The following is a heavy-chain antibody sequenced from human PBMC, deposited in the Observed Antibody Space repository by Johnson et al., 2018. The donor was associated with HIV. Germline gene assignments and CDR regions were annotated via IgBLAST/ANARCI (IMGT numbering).Heavy chain of an antibody. CDR1: GFIFDDYY. CDR3: ARAPWAGYSYGLLD. V-gene: IGHV3-20*04. J-gene: IGHJ3*01. D-gene: IGHD5-18*01. Sequence: MLLVESGGGVARPGGSLRLSCEASGFIFDDYYMSWVRQTPGKGLEWVSGISWIGATPPYADSVKGRFTISSDNSKNTLYLQMNSLRAEDTAVYYCARAPWAGYSYGLLDWGQGTMVTVSS. CDR2: ISWIGATP.